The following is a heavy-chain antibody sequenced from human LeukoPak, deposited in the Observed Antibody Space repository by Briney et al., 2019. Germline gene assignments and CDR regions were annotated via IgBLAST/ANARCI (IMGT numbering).Heavy chain of an antibody. V-gene: IGHV1-69*01. Sequence: SVEVSCKASRVTFRSYAISWVRYAPGQGLEWMGGIIPIFGTANYAQKFQGRVTITADESTRTAYMELSSLRSEDTAVYYCARDYRIAAAGYAFDIWGQGTMVTVSS. CDR2: IIPIFGTA. CDR3: ARDYRIAAAGYAFDI. D-gene: IGHD6-13*01. J-gene: IGHJ3*02. CDR1: RVTFRSYA.